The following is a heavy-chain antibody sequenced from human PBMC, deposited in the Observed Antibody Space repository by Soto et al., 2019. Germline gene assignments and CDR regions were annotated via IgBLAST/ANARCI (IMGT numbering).Heavy chain of an antibody. J-gene: IGHJ4*02. D-gene: IGHD6-13*01. CDR2: INPSGGST. Sequence: QVQLVQSGAGVKNPGASVKVSCKASGYTFTNYYIHWVRQAPGQGLEWMAIINPSGGSTNYAQKFQGRVTLARDTFTNTVYMELSSLRSEDTAIYYCARGLAAGDYWGQGTLVTVSS. CDR3: ARGLAAGDY. V-gene: IGHV1-46*01. CDR1: GYTFTNYY.